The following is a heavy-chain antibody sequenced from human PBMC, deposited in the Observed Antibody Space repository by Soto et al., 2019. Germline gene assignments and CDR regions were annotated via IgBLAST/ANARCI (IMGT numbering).Heavy chain of an antibody. CDR2: IYYSGRT. CDR1: GVSISSGGYY. D-gene: IGHD1-26*01. V-gene: IGHV4-31*03. Sequence: SETLSLTCTVSGVSISSGGYYWGWTRQHPGKGLEWIGNIYYSGRTYYNPSLKSRVIMSVDTSKNHFSLKLSSVTAADTAMYYCARGSDGGSYHIASFDYWGQGTLVTVSS. J-gene: IGHJ4*02. CDR3: ARGSDGGSYHIASFDY.